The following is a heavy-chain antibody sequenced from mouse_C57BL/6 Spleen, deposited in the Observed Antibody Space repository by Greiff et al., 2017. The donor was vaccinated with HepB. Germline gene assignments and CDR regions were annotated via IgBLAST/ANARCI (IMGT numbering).Heavy chain of an antibody. V-gene: IGHV1-58*01. J-gene: IGHJ2*01. D-gene: IGHD4-1*01. CDR2: IYIGNGYT. CDR3: ARGDNWEGAYFDY. Sequence: EVKLQESGAELVRPGSSVKMSCKTSGYTFTSYGINWVKQRPGQGLEWIGYIYIGNGYTEYNEKFKGKAKLTSDTSSSTAYMQLSSLTSEDSAIYFCARGDNWEGAYFDYWGQGTTLTVSS. CDR1: GYTFTSYG.